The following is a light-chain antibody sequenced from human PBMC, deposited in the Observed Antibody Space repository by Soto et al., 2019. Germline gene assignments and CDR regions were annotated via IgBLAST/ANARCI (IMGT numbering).Light chain of an antibody. CDR3: QQLNSYPWT. Sequence: YSLPFLTATVEDHHPIPGQASQGISSYLAWYQQKPGKAPKLLIYAASTLQSGVPSRFSGSGSGTDFTLTISSLQPEDFATYYCQQLNSYPWTFGHGTKVDIK. CDR2: AAS. V-gene: IGKV1-9*01. J-gene: IGKJ1*01. CDR1: QGISSY.